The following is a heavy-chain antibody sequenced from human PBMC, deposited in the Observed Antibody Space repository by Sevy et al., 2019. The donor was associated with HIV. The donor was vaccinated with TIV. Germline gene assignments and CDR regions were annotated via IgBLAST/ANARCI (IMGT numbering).Heavy chain of an antibody. CDR3: ARGGGYCVGDCYSFDY. J-gene: IGHJ4*02. CDR1: GFTFSSYV. CDR2: IWFDGTIK. V-gene: IGHV3-33*08. D-gene: IGHD2-21*02. Sequence: GGSLRLSCAASGFTFSSYVMHWVRQAPGKGLEWVALIWFDGTIKYYADSVKGRFTISRDNSKDTLFLQMNSLTPEDTAVYYCARGGGYCVGDCYSFDYWGKGVLVTVSS.